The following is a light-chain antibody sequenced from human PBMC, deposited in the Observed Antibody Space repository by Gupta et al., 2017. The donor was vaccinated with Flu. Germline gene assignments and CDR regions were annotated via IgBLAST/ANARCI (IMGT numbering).Light chain of an antibody. CDR3: QQHYKWPPYN. Sequence: EIVMTQSPATLSVSPGERATLSCRASQSVSSNLAWYQQKPGQAPRLLIYGASTRDTGIPARCSGSGYGTEFTLTISSRQSEDFAVYYCQQHYKWPPYNFGQGTRLEMK. CDR1: QSVSSN. J-gene: IGKJ2*01. V-gene: IGKV3-15*01. CDR2: GAS.